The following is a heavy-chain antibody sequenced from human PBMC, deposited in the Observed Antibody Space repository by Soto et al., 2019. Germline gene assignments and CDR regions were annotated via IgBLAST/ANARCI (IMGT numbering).Heavy chain of an antibody. Sequence: SVKVSCKASGGTFSSYAISWVRQAPGQGLEWMGGIIPIFGTANYAQKFQGRVTITADESTSTAYMELSSLRSDDTAVYYCARDSDYYGAGGQVVYYYYGMDVWGQGTTVTVSS. CDR1: GGTFSSYA. D-gene: IGHD3-10*01. CDR3: ARDSDYYGAGGQVVYYYYGMDV. J-gene: IGHJ6*02. CDR2: IIPIFGTA. V-gene: IGHV1-69*13.